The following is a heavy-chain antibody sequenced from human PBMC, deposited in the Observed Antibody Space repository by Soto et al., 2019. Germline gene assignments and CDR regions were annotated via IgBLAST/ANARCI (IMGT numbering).Heavy chain of an antibody. Sequence: GASVKVSCKASGYTFTGYYMHWVRQAPGQGLEWMGRINPSGGGTSYAQKFQGRVTMTRDTSTSTVYMELSSLRSEDTAVYYCARGDPYSSDEYYYYYYGMDVWGQGTTVTVSS. CDR3: ARGDPYSSDEYYYYYYGMDV. CDR1: GYTFTGYY. D-gene: IGHD6-25*01. J-gene: IGHJ6*02. V-gene: IGHV1-46*01. CDR2: INPSGGGT.